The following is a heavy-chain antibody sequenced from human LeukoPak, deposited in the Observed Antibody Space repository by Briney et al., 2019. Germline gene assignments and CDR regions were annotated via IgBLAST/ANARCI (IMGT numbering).Heavy chain of an antibody. CDR3: AREGHLYYYYYMDV. CDR1: GFTFSSYS. CDR2: ISSSSSSI. V-gene: IGHV3-48*01. J-gene: IGHJ6*03. Sequence: GGSLRLSCAASGFTFSSYSMNWVRQAPGKGLEWVSYISSSSSSIYHADSVKGRFTTSRDNAKNSLYLQMNSLRAEDTAVYHCAREGHLYYYYYMDVWGKGTTVTVSS.